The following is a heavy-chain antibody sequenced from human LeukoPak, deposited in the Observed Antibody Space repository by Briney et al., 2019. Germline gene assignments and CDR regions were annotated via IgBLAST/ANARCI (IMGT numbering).Heavy chain of an antibody. V-gene: IGHV3-21*01. J-gene: IGHJ4*02. CDR3: AGRCSSTSCYDIEFDY. Sequence: PGGSLRLSCAASGFTFSSYSMNWVRQAPGKGLEWVSSISSSSSYIYYADSVKGRFTISRDNAKNSLYLQMNSLRAEDTAVYYCAGRCSSTSCYDIEFDYWGQGTLVTASS. D-gene: IGHD2-2*01. CDR2: ISSSSSYI. CDR1: GFTFSSYS.